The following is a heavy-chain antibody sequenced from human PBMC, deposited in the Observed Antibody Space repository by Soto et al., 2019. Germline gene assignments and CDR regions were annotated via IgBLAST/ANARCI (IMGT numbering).Heavy chain of an antibody. V-gene: IGHV3-9*01. CDR3: AKVRRVVPAANRGGMDV. D-gene: IGHD2-2*01. CDR2: ISWNSGSI. Sequence: TGGSLRLSCAASGFTFDDYAMHWVRQAPGKGLEWVSGISWNSGSIGYADSVKGRFTISRDNAKNSLYLQMNSLRDEDTALYYCAKVRRVVPAANRGGMDVWGQGTTVTVSS. CDR1: GFTFDDYA. J-gene: IGHJ6*02.